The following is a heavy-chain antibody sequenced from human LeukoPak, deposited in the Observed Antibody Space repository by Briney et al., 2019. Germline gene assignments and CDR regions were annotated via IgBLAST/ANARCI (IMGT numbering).Heavy chain of an antibody. CDR1: GFTFSSYA. CDR3: AKDGDYDFWSGYYPFDY. V-gene: IGHV3-23*01. J-gene: IGHJ4*02. D-gene: IGHD3-3*01. CDR2: ISGSGGST. Sequence: GGSLRLSCAASGFTFSSYAMSWVHQAPGKGLEWVSAISGSGGSTYYADSVKGRFTISRDNSKNTLYLQMNSLRAEDTAVYYCAKDGDYDFWSGYYPFDYWGQGTLVTVSS.